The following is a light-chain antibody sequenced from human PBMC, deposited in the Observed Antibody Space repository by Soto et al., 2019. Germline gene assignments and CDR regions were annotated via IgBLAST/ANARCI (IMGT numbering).Light chain of an antibody. CDR2: STR. V-gene: IGLV8-61*01. J-gene: IGLJ2*01. Sequence: QTVVTQEPSFSVSPGGTVTLTCGLTSGSVSTSYCPSWYQQTPGHAPRTLIYSTRTRSSGVPDRFSGSILGNKAALTITGAQADDESNYYCVLYMGSGIGVFGGGTKLTVL. CDR1: SGSVSTSYC. CDR3: VLYMGSGIGV.